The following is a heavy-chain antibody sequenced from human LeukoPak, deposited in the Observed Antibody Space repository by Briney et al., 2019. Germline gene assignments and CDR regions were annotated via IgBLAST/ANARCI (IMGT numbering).Heavy chain of an antibody. D-gene: IGHD1-7*01. CDR1: GFIFSSYW. V-gene: IGHV3-21*01. CDR2: ISSSSYI. Sequence: PGGSLRLSCAASGFIFSSYWMHWVRQAPGKGLEWVSSISSSSYIYYADSVKGRFTISRDNAKNSLYLQMNSLRAEDTAVYYCARDKQNWNYRGVDYWGQGTLVTVSS. J-gene: IGHJ4*02. CDR3: ARDKQNWNYRGVDY.